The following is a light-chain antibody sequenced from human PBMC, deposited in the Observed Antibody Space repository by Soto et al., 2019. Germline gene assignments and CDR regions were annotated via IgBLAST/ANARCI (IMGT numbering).Light chain of an antibody. V-gene: IGKV3-20*01. J-gene: IGKJ1*01. CDR1: QSIRGNE. Sequence: EVVLTQSPGTLSLSPGERATLSCRASQSIRGNELAWYQQKPGQAPRLLIYRGSTRATGIPDRFSGRGSGTDFTLTISRLEPEDFAVYYCQDYGTSAPWTFGQGTKVEMK. CDR2: RGS. CDR3: QDYGTSAPWT.